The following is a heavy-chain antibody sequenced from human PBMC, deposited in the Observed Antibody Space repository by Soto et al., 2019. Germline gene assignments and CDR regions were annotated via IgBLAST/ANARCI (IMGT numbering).Heavy chain of an antibody. CDR1: GFTFSSYG. V-gene: IGHV3-33*01. CDR3: AREATGQYNWFDP. J-gene: IGHJ5*02. Sequence: GGSLRLSCAASGFTFSSYGMHWVRQAPGKGLEWVAVIWYDGSNKYYADSVKGRFTISRDNSKNTLYLQMNSLRAEDTAVYYCAREATGQYNWFDPWGQGTLVTVSS. CDR2: IWYDGSNK.